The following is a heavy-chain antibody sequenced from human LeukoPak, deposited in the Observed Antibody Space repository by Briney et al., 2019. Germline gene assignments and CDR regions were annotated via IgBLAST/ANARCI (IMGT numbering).Heavy chain of an antibody. V-gene: IGHV4-4*07. D-gene: IGHD3-10*01. CDR2: IYTTGTT. CDR1: GGSIRSYY. CDR3: ARQGYTASYYFLDY. Sequence: SETLSLTCTVSGGSIRSYYWGWVRQPAGKGLEWIGRIYTTGTTNYNPSLKSRPTLSVDTSKNQFSLKLTSVGAADTAIYYCARQGYTASYYFLDYWSPGTLVTVSS. J-gene: IGHJ4*02.